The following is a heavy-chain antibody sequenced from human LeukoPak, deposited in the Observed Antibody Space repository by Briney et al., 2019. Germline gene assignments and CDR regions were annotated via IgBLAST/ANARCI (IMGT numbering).Heavy chain of an antibody. Sequence: GALRLSCAASGFTFSSYAMSWVRQAPGKGLEWVSAISGSGGSTYYADSVKGRFTISRDNSKNTLYLQMNSLRAEDTAVYYCAKIWTEYYYDSDDYWGQGTLVTVSS. J-gene: IGHJ4*02. CDR3: AKIWTEYYYDSDDY. CDR2: ISGSGGST. V-gene: IGHV3-23*01. CDR1: GFTFSSYA. D-gene: IGHD3-22*01.